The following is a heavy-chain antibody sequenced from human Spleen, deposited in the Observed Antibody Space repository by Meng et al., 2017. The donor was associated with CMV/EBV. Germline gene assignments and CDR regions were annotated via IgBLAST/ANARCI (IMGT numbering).Heavy chain of an antibody. J-gene: IGHJ4*02. Sequence: GESLKISCAASGFSFNIYAMNWVRQAPGKGLEWVSSISSSSDYIYYAVSVKGRFTIYRDNAKDSVYLQMDSLRREDTAVYYCARALQVRQRTQIPTAPTPWGQGSRVTVSS. V-gene: IGHV3-21*01. CDR3: ARALQVRQRTQIPTAPTP. CDR1: GFSFNIYA. D-gene: IGHD3-10*01. CDR2: ISSSSDYI.